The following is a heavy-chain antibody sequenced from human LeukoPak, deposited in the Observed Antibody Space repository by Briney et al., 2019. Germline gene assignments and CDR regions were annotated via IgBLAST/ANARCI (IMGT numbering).Heavy chain of an antibody. CDR1: GGSFSGYY. CDR2: INHSGST. D-gene: IGHD2-2*02. V-gene: IGHV4-34*01. CDR3: ARVSVYCSSTSCYKIRGKFYYYYYMDV. Sequence: SETLSLTCAVYGGSFSGYYWSWIRQPPGKGLEWIGEINHSGSTNYNPSLKSRVTISVDTSKNLFSLKLSSVTAADTAVYYCARVSVYCSSTSCYKIRGKFYYYYYMDVWGKGTTVTVSS. J-gene: IGHJ6*03.